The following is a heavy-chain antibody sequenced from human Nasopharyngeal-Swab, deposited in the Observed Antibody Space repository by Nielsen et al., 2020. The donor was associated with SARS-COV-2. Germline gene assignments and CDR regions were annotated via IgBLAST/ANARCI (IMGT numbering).Heavy chain of an antibody. Sequence: ESLKISCAASGFSFNTYTFNWVRQAPGKGLEWVSFIHTGSNDILYAESVKGRFSISRDDDQSSLHLQMNSLRVEDTAVYYCLRGIGGLQATDREFWGQGTLVTVSS. CDR1: GFSFNTYT. D-gene: IGHD3-16*01. J-gene: IGHJ4*02. CDR2: IHTGSNDI. CDR3: LRGIGGLQATDREF. V-gene: IGHV3-21*06.